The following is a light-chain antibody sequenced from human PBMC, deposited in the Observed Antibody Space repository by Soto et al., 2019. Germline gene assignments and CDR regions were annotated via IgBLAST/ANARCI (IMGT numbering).Light chain of an antibody. CDR1: QSVSSSY. Sequence: EIVLTQSPGTLSFSPGERATLSCRASQSVSSSYLAWYQQKPGQAPRLLIYGASSRATGIPARFSGSGSGTDFTLTISRLEPEDFEVYYCQQYGSSRTFGQGTKVEI. J-gene: IGKJ1*01. CDR3: QQYGSSRT. V-gene: IGKV3-20*01. CDR2: GAS.